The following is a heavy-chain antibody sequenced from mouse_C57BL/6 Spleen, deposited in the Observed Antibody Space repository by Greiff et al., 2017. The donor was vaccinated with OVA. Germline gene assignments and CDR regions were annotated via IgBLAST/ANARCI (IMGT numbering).Heavy chain of an antibody. CDR2: INPADGDT. D-gene: IGHD1-3*01. Sequence: QVQLQQSGAELVRPGSSVKLSCKASGYTFTSYWMDWVKQRPGQGLEWIGNINPADGDTHYNQKFKGKATLTVDKSSITAYMQLSSLTSEDSAVDYCARSGSSESYWGQGTTLTVSS. CDR1: GYTFTSYW. V-gene: IGHV1-61*01. CDR3: ARSGSSESY. J-gene: IGHJ2*01.